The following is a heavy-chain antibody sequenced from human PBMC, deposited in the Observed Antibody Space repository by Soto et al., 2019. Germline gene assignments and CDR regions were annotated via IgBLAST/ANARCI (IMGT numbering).Heavy chain of an antibody. J-gene: IGHJ3*02. D-gene: IGHD6-13*01. CDR1: GYTFTSYG. Sequence: GASVKGSCKASGYTFTSYGISWVRQAPGQGLEWMGWISAYNGNTNYAQKLQGRVTMTTDTSTSTAYMELRSLRSDDTAVYYCARHDSSSWYNDAFDIWGQGTMVTVSS. CDR2: ISAYNGNT. CDR3: ARHDSSSWYNDAFDI. V-gene: IGHV1-18*01.